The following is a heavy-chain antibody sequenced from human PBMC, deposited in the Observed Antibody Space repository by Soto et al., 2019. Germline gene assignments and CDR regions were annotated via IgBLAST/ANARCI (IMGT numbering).Heavy chain of an antibody. CDR1: GFTFSSYG. Sequence: QVQLVASGGGVVQPGRSLRLSCAASGFTFSSYGMHWVRQAPGKGLEWVAVISYDGSNKYYADSVKVRFTISRDNSKNTLYLQMNSLRAEDTAVYYCAKRPAGYYGMDVWGQWTTVTGSS. CDR2: ISYDGSNK. V-gene: IGHV3-30*18. CDR3: AKRPAGYYGMDV. J-gene: IGHJ6*02.